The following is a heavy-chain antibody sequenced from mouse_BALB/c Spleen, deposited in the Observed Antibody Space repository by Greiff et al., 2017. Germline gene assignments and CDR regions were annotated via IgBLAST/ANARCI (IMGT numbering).Heavy chain of an antibody. CDR3: ARSPWDRDWYFDV. D-gene: IGHD3-3*01. CDR2: ISSGSSTI. CDR1: GFTFSSFG. Sequence: EVKLVESGGGLVQPGGSRKLSCAASGFTFSSFGMHWVRQAPEKGLEWVAYISSGSSTIYYADTVKGRFTISRDNPKNTLFLQMTSLRSEDTAMYYCARSPWDRDWYFDVWGAGTTVTVSS. V-gene: IGHV5-17*02. J-gene: IGHJ1*01.